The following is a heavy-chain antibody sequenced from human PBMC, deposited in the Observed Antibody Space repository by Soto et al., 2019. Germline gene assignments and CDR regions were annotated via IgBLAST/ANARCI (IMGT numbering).Heavy chain of an antibody. CDR2: IYYSGST. CDR1: GGSISSYY. V-gene: IGHV4-59*08. J-gene: IGHJ4*02. CDR3: ARLHFCGGDCYIFDY. Sequence: TQTLTCTVSGGSISSYYWSWIRQPPGRGLEWIGYIYYSGSTNYNPSLKSRVTIPVDTSKNQFSLKLSSVTAADTAVYYCARLHFCGGDCYIFDYWGQGTLVTVSS. D-gene: IGHD2-21*02.